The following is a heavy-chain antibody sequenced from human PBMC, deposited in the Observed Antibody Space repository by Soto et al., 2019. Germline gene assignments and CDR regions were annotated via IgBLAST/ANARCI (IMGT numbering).Heavy chain of an antibody. CDR1: GFTFSGSA. D-gene: IGHD3-22*01. Sequence: EVQLVESGGGLVQPGGSLKLSCAASGFTFSGSAMHWVRQASGKGLEWVGRIRSKANSSATAYAASVKGRFTISRDDSKNTAYLQMNSLKTEDTAVYYCTSAYYYDSSGYYSDYWGQGTLVTVSS. V-gene: IGHV3-73*02. J-gene: IGHJ4*02. CDR2: IRSKANSSAT. CDR3: TSAYYYDSSGYYSDY.